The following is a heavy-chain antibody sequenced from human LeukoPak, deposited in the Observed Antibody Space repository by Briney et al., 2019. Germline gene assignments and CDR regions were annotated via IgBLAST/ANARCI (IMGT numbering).Heavy chain of an antibody. Sequence: PSQTLSLTCAVSGGSISSGGYSWSWIRQPPGKGLEWIRYIYHSGSTYYNPSLKSRVTISVDRSKNQFSLKLSSVTAADTAVYYCARAPMVRGVIIGWFDPWGQGTLVTVSS. CDR1: GGSISSGGYS. V-gene: IGHV4-30-2*01. J-gene: IGHJ5*02. D-gene: IGHD3-10*01. CDR3: ARAPMVRGVIIGWFDP. CDR2: IYHSGST.